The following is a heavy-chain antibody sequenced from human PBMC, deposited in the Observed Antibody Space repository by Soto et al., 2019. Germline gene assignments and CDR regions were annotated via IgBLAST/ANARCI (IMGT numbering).Heavy chain of an antibody. V-gene: IGHV4-30-4*01. CDR2: IYSSGST. CDR1: GDSISSGNKY. Sequence: SETLSLTCTVSGDSISSGNKYWSWIRQPPGKGLEWIGYIYSSGSTYYNPSLKSRLSISLHTSDNQFSLKFDSVTDADSAVYYSARVPSPSDYYYSMDVWRHGTTVTVSS. J-gene: IGHJ6*02. CDR3: ARVPSPSDYYYSMDV.